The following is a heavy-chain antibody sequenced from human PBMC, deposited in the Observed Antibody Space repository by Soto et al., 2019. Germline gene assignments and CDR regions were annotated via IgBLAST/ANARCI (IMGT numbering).Heavy chain of an antibody. J-gene: IGHJ4*02. Sequence: EVQLVESGGGLVKPGGSLRLSCAASGFTFSSYSMNWVRQAPGKGLEWVSSISSSSSYIYYADSVKGRFTISRDNAKNSLYLQMNSLRAEDTAVYYCARDQLGDPYYFDYWGQGTLVTVSS. V-gene: IGHV3-21*01. CDR1: GFTFSSYS. CDR3: ARDQLGDPYYFDY. D-gene: IGHD6-13*01. CDR2: ISSSSSYI.